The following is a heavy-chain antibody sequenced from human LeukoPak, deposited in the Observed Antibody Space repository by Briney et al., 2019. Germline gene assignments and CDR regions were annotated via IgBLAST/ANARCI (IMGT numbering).Heavy chain of an antibody. J-gene: IGHJ6*02. D-gene: IGHD3-3*01. CDR1: GGTFSSYA. V-gene: IGHV1-69*05. Sequence: GASVKVSCKASGGTFSSYAISWVRQAPGQGLEWMGGIIPIFGTANYAQKLQGRVTMTTDTSTSTAYMELRSLRSDDTAVYYCARDASDYDFWSGYYTALGYYYYGMDVWGQGTTVTVSS. CDR3: ARDASDYDFWSGYYTALGYYYYGMDV. CDR2: IIPIFGTA.